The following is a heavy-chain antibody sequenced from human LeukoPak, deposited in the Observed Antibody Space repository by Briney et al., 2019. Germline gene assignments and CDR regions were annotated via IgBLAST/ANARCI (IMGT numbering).Heavy chain of an antibody. D-gene: IGHD2-15*01. V-gene: IGHV3-7*01. Sequence: GGSLRLSCAASGFTVSSNYMSWVRQAPGKGLEWVANIKQDGSEKYYVDSVKGRFTISRDNAKNSLYLQMNSLRAEDTAVYYCARDSGEYCSGGSCSNFDYWGQGTLVTVSS. J-gene: IGHJ4*02. CDR1: GFTVSSNY. CDR3: ARDSGEYCSGGSCSNFDY. CDR2: IKQDGSEK.